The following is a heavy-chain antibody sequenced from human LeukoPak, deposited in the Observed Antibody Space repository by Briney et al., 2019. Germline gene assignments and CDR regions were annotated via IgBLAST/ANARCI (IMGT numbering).Heavy chain of an antibody. Sequence: PSETLSLTCTVSGGSITGGGYSWSWIRQAPGKGLEWIGYFYHGGSTSYNPSLRSRVTISVDRSKNQFSLKLTSVTAADTAVYYCARDLWFGDPRGYFDYWGQGTLVTVSS. J-gene: IGHJ4*02. CDR1: GGSITGGGYS. CDR2: FYHGGST. CDR3: ARDLWFGDPRGYFDY. V-gene: IGHV4-30-2*01. D-gene: IGHD3-10*01.